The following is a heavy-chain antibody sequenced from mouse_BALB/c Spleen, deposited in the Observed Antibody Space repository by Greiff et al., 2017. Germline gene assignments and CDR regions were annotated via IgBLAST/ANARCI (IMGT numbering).Heavy chain of an antibody. CDR2: IYPGDGDT. V-gene: IGHV1-82*01. CDR3: ARMTTYYDAMDY. CDR1: GYAFSSSW. D-gene: IGHD2-12*01. J-gene: IGHJ4*01. Sequence: VQLQQSGPELVKPGASVKISCKASGYAFSSSWMNWVKQRPGQGLEWIGRIYPGDGDTNYNGKFKGKATLTADKSSSTAYMQLSSLTSVDSAVYFCARMTTYYDAMDYWGQGTSVTVSA.